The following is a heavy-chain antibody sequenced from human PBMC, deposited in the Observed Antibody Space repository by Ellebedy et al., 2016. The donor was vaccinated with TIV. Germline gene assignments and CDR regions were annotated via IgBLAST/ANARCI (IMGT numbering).Heavy chain of an antibody. CDR3: AYCSGGSCLVAPFDY. CDR1: GGSISSGGYY. D-gene: IGHD2-15*01. CDR2: IYYSGST. V-gene: IGHV4-31*03. Sequence: SETLSLXXTVSGGSISSGGYYWSWIRQHPGKGLEWIGYIYYSGSTYYNPSLKSRVTISVDTSKNQFSLKLSSVTAADTAVYYCAYCSGGSCLVAPFDYWGQGTLVTVSS. J-gene: IGHJ4*02.